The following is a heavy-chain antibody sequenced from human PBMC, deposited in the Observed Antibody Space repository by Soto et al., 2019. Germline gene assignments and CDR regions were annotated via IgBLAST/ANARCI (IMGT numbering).Heavy chain of an antibody. CDR2: ISAYNGNT. CDR1: GYTFTSYG. J-gene: IGHJ6*03. V-gene: IGHV1-18*01. CDR3: ARGGRVVPAAMGWVDYYYYMDV. Sequence: AASVKVSCKASGYTFTSYGISWVRQAPGQGLEWMGWISAYNGNTNYAQKLQGRVTMTTDTSTSTAYMELRSLRSDDTAVYYCARGGRVVPAAMGWVDYYYYMDVWGKGTTVTVSS. D-gene: IGHD2-2*01.